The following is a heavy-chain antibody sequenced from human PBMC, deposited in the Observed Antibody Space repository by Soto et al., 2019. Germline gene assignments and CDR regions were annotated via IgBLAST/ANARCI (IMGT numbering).Heavy chain of an antibody. Sequence: QVQLVQSGAEVKKPGSSVKVSCKAPGGTFSTYAISWVRQAPGQGLEWMGGVIPIFGTPKYAQKFQGRVTITADESTSTGYMEMLSLSSEDTAVYYCARSQGGSSSLDIYYYYYYGMDVWGQGTTVTVSS. CDR3: ARSQGGSSSLDIYYYYYYGMDV. CDR2: VIPIFGTP. D-gene: IGHD2-15*01. CDR1: GGTFSTYA. J-gene: IGHJ6*02. V-gene: IGHV1-69*01.